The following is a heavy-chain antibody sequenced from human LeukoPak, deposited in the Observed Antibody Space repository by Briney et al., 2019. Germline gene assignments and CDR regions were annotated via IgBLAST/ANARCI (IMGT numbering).Heavy chain of an antibody. V-gene: IGHV1-69*13. CDR1: VATFSSYA. J-gene: IGHJ4*02. Sequence: ASVKVSCKASVATFSSYAISWVRQAPGQGLEWMGGSIPIFGTANYAQKFQGRVTITADESTSTAYMEMSSLRSEDTAVYYCAVGNCGGDCYIDYWGQGTLVTVS. CDR3: AVGNCGGDCYIDY. D-gene: IGHD2-21*02. CDR2: SIPIFGTA.